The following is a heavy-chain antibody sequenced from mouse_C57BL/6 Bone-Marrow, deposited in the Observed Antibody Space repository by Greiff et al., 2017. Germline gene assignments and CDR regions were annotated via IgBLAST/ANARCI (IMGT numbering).Heavy chain of an antibody. Sequence: EVKLVESGPELVKPGASVKMSCKASGYTFTDYNMHWVKQSHGKSLEWFGYINPNNGGTSYNQKFKGKATLTVNKSSSTAYMELRSLTSEDSAVYYCANDLLWLRRYYYAMDYWGQGTSVTGSS. V-gene: IGHV1-22*01. D-gene: IGHD2-2*01. CDR1: GYTFTDYN. CDR3: ANDLLWLRRYYYAMDY. CDR2: INPNNGGT. J-gene: IGHJ4*01.